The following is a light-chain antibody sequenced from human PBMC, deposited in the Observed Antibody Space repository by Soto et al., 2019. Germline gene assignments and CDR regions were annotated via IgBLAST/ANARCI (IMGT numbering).Light chain of an antibody. CDR1: QRVSSSY. CDR2: GAS. J-gene: IGKJ3*01. Sequence: EIVLTQSPGTLSLSPGERATLSCRARQRVSSSYLAWYQQKPGQAPRLLIYGASSRATGIPDRFSGSGSGTDFTLTISRLEPEDFAVYYCQQYGSLFFGPGTNVDIK. V-gene: IGKV3-20*01. CDR3: QQYGSLF.